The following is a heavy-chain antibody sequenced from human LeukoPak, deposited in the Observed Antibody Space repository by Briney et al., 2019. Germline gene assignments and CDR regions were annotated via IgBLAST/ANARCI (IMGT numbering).Heavy chain of an antibody. CDR2: VSGSGDNT. J-gene: IGHJ4*02. Sequence: GGSLRLSCAASGFTFSSYAMSWVRQAPGKGLEWVSAVSGSGDNTYHSDSVRGRFTISRDNSKNTLHLRMNSLRAEDTAVFYCTREPRDCTGGTCHSRGGYYFEYWGQGILVTVSS. V-gene: IGHV3-23*01. CDR1: GFTFSSYA. CDR3: TREPRDCTGGTCHSRGGYYFEY. D-gene: IGHD2-8*02.